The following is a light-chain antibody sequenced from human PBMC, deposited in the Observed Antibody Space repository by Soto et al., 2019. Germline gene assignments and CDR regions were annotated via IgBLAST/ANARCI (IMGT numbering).Light chain of an antibody. CDR2: GNS. CDR3: QSYGSSLSVV. J-gene: IGLJ2*01. V-gene: IGLV1-40*01. CDR1: SSNIGAGYD. Sequence: QSVLTQPPSVSGAPGQRVTTSCTGSSSNIGAGYDVHWYQQLPGTAPKLLIYGNSNRPSGVPDRFSGSKSGTSASLAITGLQAEDEADYYCQSYGSSLSVVFGGGTKLTVL.